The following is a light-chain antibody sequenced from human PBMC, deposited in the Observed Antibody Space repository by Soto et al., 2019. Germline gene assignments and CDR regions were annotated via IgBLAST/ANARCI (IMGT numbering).Light chain of an antibody. Sequence: DIQMTQSPSSLSASVGDRVTITCRASQNIHNYLSWYQQKPGKAPKFLIYVASSLQSGVPPRFSGRGSGTDFTLTISSLQPDDVATYYCQQSYSSPRTFGQGTKVEI. CDR2: VAS. CDR1: QNIHNY. CDR3: QQSYSSPRT. J-gene: IGKJ1*01. V-gene: IGKV1-39*01.